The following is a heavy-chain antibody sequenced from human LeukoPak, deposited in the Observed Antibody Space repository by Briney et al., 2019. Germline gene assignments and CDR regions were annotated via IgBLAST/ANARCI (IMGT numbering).Heavy chain of an antibody. V-gene: IGHV4-59*01. J-gene: IGHJ1*01. CDR3: ASHLTRDYYDSSGLTEYFQH. D-gene: IGHD3-22*01. Sequence: SETLSLTCTVSGGSINNYFWSWLRQPPGKGLEWIGCMYNIGSTAGRTVYNPSLKSRVTISVDTSKNQFSLKLSSVTAADTAVYYCASHLTRDYYDSSGLTEYFQHWGQGTLVTVSS. CDR1: GGSINNYF. CDR2: MYNIGST.